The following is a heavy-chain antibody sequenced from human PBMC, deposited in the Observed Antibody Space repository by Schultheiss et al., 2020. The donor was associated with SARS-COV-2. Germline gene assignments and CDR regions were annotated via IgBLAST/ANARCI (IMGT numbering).Heavy chain of an antibody. Sequence: SETLSLTCTVSGGSISSGGYYWSWIRQHPGKGLEWIGYIYYNGCTYYNPSLKSRVTISVDTAKNQFSLKLSSVTAEDTAVYYCSRGPSFDYWGQGTLVTVAS. CDR3: SRGPSFDY. J-gene: IGHJ4*02. CDR2: IYYNGCT. V-gene: IGHV4-31*03. CDR1: GGSISSGGYY.